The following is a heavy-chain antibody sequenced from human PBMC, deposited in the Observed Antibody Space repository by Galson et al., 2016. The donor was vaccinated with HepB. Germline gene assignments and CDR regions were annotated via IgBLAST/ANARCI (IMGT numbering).Heavy chain of an antibody. J-gene: IGHJ5*02. D-gene: IGHD2-21*02. CDR2: IYYSGNT. CDR3: ARSLMTAEYNWFDP. CDR1: GDSISSGTSY. V-gene: IGHV4-61*01. Sequence: SETLSLTCTVSGDSISSGTSYWSWIRQPPGKGLEWIGYIYYSGNTNYNPPLKSRVTMSVDTSKNQFSLKLSSVTAADTAVYYCARSLMTAEYNWFDPWGQGTLVTVAS.